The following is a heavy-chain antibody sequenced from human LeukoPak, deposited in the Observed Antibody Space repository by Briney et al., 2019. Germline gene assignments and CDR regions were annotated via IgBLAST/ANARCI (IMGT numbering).Heavy chain of an antibody. CDR2: INHSGST. Sequence: PSETLSLTCAVYGGSFSGYYWSWIRQPPGKGLEWIGEINHSGSTNYNPSLKSRVTISVDTSKNQFSPKLSSVTAADTAVYYCARGPRIAVAGIWGQGTLVTVSS. D-gene: IGHD6-19*01. CDR3: ARGPRIAVAGI. CDR1: GGSFSGYY. J-gene: IGHJ4*02. V-gene: IGHV4-34*01.